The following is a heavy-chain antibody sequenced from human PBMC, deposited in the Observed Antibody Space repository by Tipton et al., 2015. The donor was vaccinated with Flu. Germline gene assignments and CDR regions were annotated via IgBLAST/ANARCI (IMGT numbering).Heavy chain of an antibody. Sequence: TLSLTCTVSGGSISGYYWSWIRQPPGKGLEWIGEINHSGSTNYNPSLKSRVTISVDTSKNQFSLKLSSVTAADTAVYYCARGGRAPLRSSWSNAFDIWGQGTMVTVSS. CDR1: GGSISGYY. CDR3: ARGGRAPLRSSWSNAFDI. CDR2: INHSGST. D-gene: IGHD6-13*01. V-gene: IGHV4-34*01. J-gene: IGHJ3*02.